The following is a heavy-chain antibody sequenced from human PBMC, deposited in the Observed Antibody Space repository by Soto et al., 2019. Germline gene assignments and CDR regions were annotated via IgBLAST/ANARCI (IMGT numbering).Heavy chain of an antibody. V-gene: IGHV3-21*01. CDR1: AFTFSRFS. CDR2: ISSSSSHI. J-gene: IGHJ4*02. D-gene: IGHD6-6*01. CDR3: AREVIAARREYFDY. Sequence: EVQLVESGGGLVKPGGSLRLSCAASAFTFSRFSMNWVRQAPGKGLEWVSSISSSSSHIYYADSVKGRFTISRDNAKNSLYLQMNSLRAEDTAVYYCAREVIAARREYFDYWGQGTLVTVSS.